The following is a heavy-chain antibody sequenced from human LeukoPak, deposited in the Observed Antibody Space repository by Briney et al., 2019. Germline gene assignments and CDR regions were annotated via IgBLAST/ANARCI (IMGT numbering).Heavy chain of an antibody. J-gene: IGHJ5*02. D-gene: IGHD2-8*02. CDR1: GFALSGYW. Sequence: PGGSLRLSCGAAGFALSGYWMNWVRQAPGKGLEWVANIKQEGIEKNYAHSVKGRFTISRDNVKNSVLLEMNSLRVEDTAVYYCAGGGGWLVVSWGQGTLVTVSS. V-gene: IGHV3-7*01. CDR2: IKQEGIEK. CDR3: AGGGGWLVVS.